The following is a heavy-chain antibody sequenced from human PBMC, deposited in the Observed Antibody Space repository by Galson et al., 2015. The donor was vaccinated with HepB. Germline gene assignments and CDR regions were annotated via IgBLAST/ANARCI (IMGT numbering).Heavy chain of an antibody. Sequence: QSGAEVKKSGESLRISCKGSGYSFTSHWIAWVRQMPGKGLEWMGIIYPGDSDTRYSPSFQGQVTISADKSINTAYLQWSSLKASDTALYYCARHRLKDTKGYYWVFDYWGQGTLVTVSS. CDR3: ARHRLKDTKGYYWVFDY. CDR1: GYSFTSHW. V-gene: IGHV5-51*01. CDR2: IYPGDSDT. D-gene: IGHD3-22*01. J-gene: IGHJ4*02.